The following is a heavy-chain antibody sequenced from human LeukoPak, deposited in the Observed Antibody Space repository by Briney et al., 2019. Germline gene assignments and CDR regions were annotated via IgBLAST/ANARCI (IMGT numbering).Heavy chain of an antibody. Sequence: GGSLRLSCAASGFTVSTNHMRWVRQAPGKGLQWVSLMYAGASKYYADSVKGRFTISRDNSKDTLYLQLTSLRAEDTAVYYCARHPLLGPYYFDYWGQGTLVTVSS. CDR3: ARHPLLGPYYFDY. CDR1: GFTVSTNH. V-gene: IGHV3-53*01. CDR2: MYAGASK. J-gene: IGHJ4*02. D-gene: IGHD2-15*01.